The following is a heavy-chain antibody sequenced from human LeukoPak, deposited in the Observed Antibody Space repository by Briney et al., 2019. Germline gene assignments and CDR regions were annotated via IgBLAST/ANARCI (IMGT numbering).Heavy chain of an antibody. CDR2: ISCSVGST. Sequence: GGSLRLSCAASGFTFSSYAMSWVRQGPGKGLEWVSGISCSVGSTYYADSVKGRFTISRDNSKNTLYLQMTIQRAEDTAVYYCAKDQVWIVVGSFDYWGQGTLVTVSS. CDR1: GFTFSSYA. CDR3: AKDQVWIVVGSFDY. V-gene: IGHV3-23*01. J-gene: IGHJ4*02. D-gene: IGHD3-22*01.